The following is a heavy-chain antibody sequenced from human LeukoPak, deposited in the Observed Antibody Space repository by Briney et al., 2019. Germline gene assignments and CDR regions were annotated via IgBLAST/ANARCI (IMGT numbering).Heavy chain of an antibody. CDR3: ARITMVRGVIFEWYFDL. V-gene: IGHV1-18*01. Sequence: ASVKVSCKASGYTFTSYGISWVRQAPGQGLEWMGWISAYNGNTNYAQKLQGRVTMTTDTSTSIAYMELRSLRSDDTAVYYCARITMVRGVIFEWYFDLWGRGTLVTVSS. CDR2: ISAYNGNT. J-gene: IGHJ2*01. CDR1: GYTFTSYG. D-gene: IGHD3-10*01.